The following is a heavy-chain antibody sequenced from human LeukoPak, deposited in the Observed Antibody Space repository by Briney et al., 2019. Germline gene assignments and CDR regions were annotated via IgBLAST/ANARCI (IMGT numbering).Heavy chain of an antibody. Sequence: GGSLRLSCTASGFTFSDYALSWVRQAPGKGLEWVSAISVSGGSTYYADPVKGRFTISRDNSKNTLFLQMDSLRDEDTAMYYCAKVSPISPSGYLDYWGQGTPVTVSS. CDR1: GFTFSDYA. V-gene: IGHV3-23*01. J-gene: IGHJ4*02. CDR2: ISVSGGST. CDR3: AKVSPISPSGYLDY. D-gene: IGHD3-3*01.